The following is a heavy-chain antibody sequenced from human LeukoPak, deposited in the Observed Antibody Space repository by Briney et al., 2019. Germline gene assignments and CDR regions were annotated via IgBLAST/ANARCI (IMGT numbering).Heavy chain of an antibody. CDR1: GFTFSSYS. D-gene: IGHD3-3*01. J-gene: IGHJ4*02. CDR3: ARRGSTYYDFWSGQSPLLYFDY. CDR2: ISSSSSTI. V-gene: IGHV3-48*01. Sequence: GGPLRLSCAASGFTFSSYSMNWVRQAPGKGLEWVSYISSSSSTIYYADSVKGRFTISRDNAKNSLYLQMNSLRAEDTAVYYCARRGSTYYDFWSGQSPLLYFDYWGQGTLVTVSS.